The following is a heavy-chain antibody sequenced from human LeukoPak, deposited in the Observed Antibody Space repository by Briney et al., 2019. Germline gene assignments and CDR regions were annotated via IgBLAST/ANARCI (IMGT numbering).Heavy chain of an antibody. CDR2: INHSGST. CDR1: GGSFSGYY. V-gene: IGHV4-34*01. J-gene: IGHJ4*02. CDR3: AREGGSYFDY. D-gene: IGHD1-26*01. Sequence: SETLSLTCAVYGGSFSGYYWSWIRQPPGKGLEWIGEINHSGSTNYNPSLKSRVTISVDTSKNQFSLKLSSVTAADTAVYYCAREGGSYFDYWGQGTLVTVSS.